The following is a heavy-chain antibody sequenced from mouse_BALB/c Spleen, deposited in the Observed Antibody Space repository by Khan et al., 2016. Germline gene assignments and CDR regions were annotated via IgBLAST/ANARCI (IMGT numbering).Heavy chain of an antibody. Sequence: EVQLQESGPGLVKPSQSLSLTCTVTGYSITSDYAWNWIRQFPGNKLEWMGYISYSGSTSYNPSLKSRISITRDTSKNQFFLLLNSVTTEDTATYDCARSTTATRLFAYWGQGTLVTVAA. CDR2: ISYSGST. J-gene: IGHJ3*01. CDR3: ARSTTATRLFAY. V-gene: IGHV3-2*02. CDR1: GYSITSDYA. D-gene: IGHD1-2*01.